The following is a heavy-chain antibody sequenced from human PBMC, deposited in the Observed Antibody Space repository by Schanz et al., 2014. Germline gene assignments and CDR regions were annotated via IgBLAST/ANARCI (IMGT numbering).Heavy chain of an antibody. J-gene: IGHJ4*02. D-gene: IGHD2-15*01. V-gene: IGHV3-30*07. CDR2: ISNDGSSK. Sequence: QVQLVESGGGVVQPGGSLRLSCAASGFTFSTYAMHWVRQAPGKGLEWVAYISNDGSSKYYADSVKGRFTISRDNSKKTLYLQMNSLRAEDTAVYYCAKVREWWPYYFDYWGQGTLVTVSS. CDR3: AKVREWWPYYFDY. CDR1: GFTFSTYA.